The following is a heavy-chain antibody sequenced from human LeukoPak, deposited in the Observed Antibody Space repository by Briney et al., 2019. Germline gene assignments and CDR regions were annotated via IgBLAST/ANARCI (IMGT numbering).Heavy chain of an antibody. J-gene: IGHJ6*02. CDR1: GGTFSSYA. V-gene: IGHV1-69*04. CDR3: AGISGSYAIDYYYYGMDV. Sequence: SVKVSCKASGGTFSSYAISWVRQAPGQGLEWMGRIIPILGIANYAQKFQGRVTITADKSTSTAYMELSSLRSEDTAVYYCAGISGSYAIDYYYYGMDVWGQGTTVAVSS. D-gene: IGHD1-26*01. CDR2: IIPILGIA.